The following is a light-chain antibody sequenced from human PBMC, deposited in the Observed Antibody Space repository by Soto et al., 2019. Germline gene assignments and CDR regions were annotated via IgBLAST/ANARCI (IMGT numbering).Light chain of an antibody. CDR3: ISYTTTTLL. CDR1: SSDIGSNNY. J-gene: IGLJ3*02. V-gene: IGLV2-14*01. CDR2: EVS. Sequence: QSALTQPASVSGSPGQSITISCTGTSSDIGSNNYVSWFQQRPGKAPTLIIYEVSNRPSGVSTHFSGSKSGNTASLTISGLLPEDEAEYYCISYTTTTLLFGGGTKLTVL.